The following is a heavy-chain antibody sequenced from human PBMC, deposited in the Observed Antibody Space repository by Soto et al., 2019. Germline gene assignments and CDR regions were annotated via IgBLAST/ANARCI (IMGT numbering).Heavy chain of an antibody. Sequence: QITLNESGPALVKPTQTLTLTCTFSGFSLTTSGVGVHWLRQPPGKALAWLAVMYGDDDKRYNPSLETRLTITKYTSKNQVVLTMTNRDLLDTATYYCAHNPSYITNWYIRDDWFEPWGQGTLVTVSS. CDR2: MYGDDDK. J-gene: IGHJ5*02. D-gene: IGHD6-13*01. CDR3: AHNPSYITNWYIRDDWFEP. CDR1: GFSLTTSGVG. V-gene: IGHV2-5*02.